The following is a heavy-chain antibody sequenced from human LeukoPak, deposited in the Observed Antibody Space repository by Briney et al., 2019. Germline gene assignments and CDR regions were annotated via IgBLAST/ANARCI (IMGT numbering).Heavy chain of an antibody. CDR1: GGSISSGGYS. V-gene: IGHV4-30-2*01. D-gene: IGHD3-10*01. CDR2: IYHSGST. J-gene: IGHJ4*02. Sequence: PSETLSLTCAVSGGSISSGGYSWSWIRQPPGKGLEWIGYIYHSGSTYYNPSLKSRVTISVDRSKNQFSLKLSSVTAADTAVYYCAREWDEVLLWFGELPQYQPVDYWGQGTLVTVSS. CDR3: AREWDEVLLWFGELPQYQPVDY.